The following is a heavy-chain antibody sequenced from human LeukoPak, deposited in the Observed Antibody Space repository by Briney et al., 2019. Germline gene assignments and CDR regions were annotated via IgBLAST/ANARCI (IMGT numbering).Heavy chain of an antibody. J-gene: IGHJ4*02. CDR1: GFPFSSYW. Sequence: GGSLRLSCVASGFPFSSYWMTWVRQAPGKGLEWVANIKQDGSKKSYVDSVKGRFTISRDNAKNSLYLQMNSLRAEDTAMYYCARGRGSSRDFDYWGQGTLVTVSS. D-gene: IGHD2-2*01. CDR3: ARGRGSSRDFDY. V-gene: IGHV3-7*01. CDR2: IKQDGSKK.